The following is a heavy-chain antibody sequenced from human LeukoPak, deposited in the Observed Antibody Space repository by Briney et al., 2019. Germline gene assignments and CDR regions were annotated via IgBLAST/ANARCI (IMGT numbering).Heavy chain of an antibody. V-gene: IGHV4-30-4*08. J-gene: IGHJ4*02. D-gene: IGHD3-10*01. CDR1: GGSISSSDYY. Sequence: SETLSLTCTVSGGSISSSDYYWSWIRQPPGKGLEWIGYIYYSGSTYYNPSLKSRVTISIDSSKKQFSLKLTSVTAADTAVYYRARAGSGIDFWGQGTLVTVSS. CDR3: ARAGSGIDF. CDR2: IYYSGST.